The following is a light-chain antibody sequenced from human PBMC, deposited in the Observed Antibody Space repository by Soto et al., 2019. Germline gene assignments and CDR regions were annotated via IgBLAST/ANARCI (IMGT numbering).Light chain of an antibody. J-gene: IGKJ1*01. V-gene: IGKV3-15*01. CDR2: DAS. Sequence: EIVLTQSPATLSLSPGERATLSCRASQSVSSYLAWYQQKPGQAPRLLIYDASNRATGIPARFSGSGSGTEFTLTISSLQSEDFAVYHCQQYNNWPQTFGQGTKVDIK. CDR3: QQYNNWPQT. CDR1: QSVSSY.